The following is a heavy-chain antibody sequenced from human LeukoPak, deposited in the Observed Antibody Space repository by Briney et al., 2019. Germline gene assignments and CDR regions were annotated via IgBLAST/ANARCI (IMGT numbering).Heavy chain of an antibody. CDR2: ISSSGSTI. D-gene: IGHD3-10*02. Sequence: QTSETLSLTCTVSGGSISSYYWNWVRQAPGKGLEWVSYISSSGSTIYYADSVKGRFTISRDNAKNSLYLQMNSLRAEDTAVYYCAELGITMIGGVWGKGTTVTISS. CDR3: AELGITMIGGV. J-gene: IGHJ6*04. V-gene: IGHV3-48*03. CDR1: GGSISSYY.